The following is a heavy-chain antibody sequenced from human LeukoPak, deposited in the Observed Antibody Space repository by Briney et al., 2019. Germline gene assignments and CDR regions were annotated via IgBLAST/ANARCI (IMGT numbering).Heavy chain of an antibody. CDR3: AGLHFASAEEFGP. CDR1: GSSISGHY. Sequence: SETLSLTCSVSGSSISGHYWSWIRQPPGKGLEWIGYTYSSGNILYNPFLKSRVTLSLDTFNNQISLSLTSVTAADTAVYFCAGLHFASAEEFGPWGQGTLVTVSS. D-gene: IGHD6-25*01. V-gene: IGHV4-59*08. J-gene: IGHJ5*02. CDR2: TYSSGNI.